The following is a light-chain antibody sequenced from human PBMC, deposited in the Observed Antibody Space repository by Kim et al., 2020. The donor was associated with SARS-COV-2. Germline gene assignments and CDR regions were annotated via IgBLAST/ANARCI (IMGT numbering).Light chain of an antibody. CDR2: EDS. J-gene: IGLJ2*01. CDR3: QAWDNTAVV. CDR1: KLGNKY. Sequence: SVSQGKKASITCSGEKLGNKYTAWYQQRPGQSPELIVYEDSKRPSGIPERYSGSNSGNTATLTIIGAQAMDEADYYCQAWDNTAVVFGGGTQLTVL. V-gene: IGLV3-1*01.